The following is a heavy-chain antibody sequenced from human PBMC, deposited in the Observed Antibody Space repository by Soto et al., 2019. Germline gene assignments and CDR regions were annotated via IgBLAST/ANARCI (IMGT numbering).Heavy chain of an antibody. CDR1: GYTFTSYD. J-gene: IGHJ4*02. CDR3: ARGSNSNYGLDFDY. D-gene: IGHD4-4*01. Sequence: ASVKVSCKASGYTFTSYDINWVRQATGQGLEWMGWMNPNSGNTGYAQKFQGRVTMTRNTSISTAYMELSSLRSEDTAVYYCARGSNSNYGLDFDYWGQGTLVTVSS. CDR2: MNPNSGNT. V-gene: IGHV1-8*01.